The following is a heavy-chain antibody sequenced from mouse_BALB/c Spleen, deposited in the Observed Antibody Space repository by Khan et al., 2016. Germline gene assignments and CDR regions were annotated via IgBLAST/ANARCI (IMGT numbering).Heavy chain of an antibody. CDR3: ADDGYDSWFSY. J-gene: IGHJ3*01. CDR2: ITSSGLT. D-gene: IGHD2-2*01. V-gene: IGHV3-2*02. CDR1: GYSITSDYA. Sequence: EVQLQESGPGLVKPSQSLSLTCTVTGYSITSDYAWNWIRQFPGNKLEWMGYITSSGLTNYNPSLKSRISITRDTSKNQFFLQLLSVTTEDTATYYGADDGYDSWFSYWGQGTLVTISA.